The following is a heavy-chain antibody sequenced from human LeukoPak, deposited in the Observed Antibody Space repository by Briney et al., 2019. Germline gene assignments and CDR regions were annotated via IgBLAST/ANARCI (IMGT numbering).Heavy chain of an antibody. CDR2: ILGSGGST. V-gene: IGHV3-23*01. CDR3: AKWGDYDVLTGYYVPDY. D-gene: IGHD3-9*01. J-gene: IGHJ4*02. Sequence: GGSLRLSCAASGFTFSKYAMSWVRQAPGGGLGWVSGILGSGGSTYYADSVKGRFTVSRDNSKSTLYLQMNSLRAEDTALYYCAKWGDYDVLTGYYVPDYWGQGTLVTVSS. CDR1: GFTFSKYA.